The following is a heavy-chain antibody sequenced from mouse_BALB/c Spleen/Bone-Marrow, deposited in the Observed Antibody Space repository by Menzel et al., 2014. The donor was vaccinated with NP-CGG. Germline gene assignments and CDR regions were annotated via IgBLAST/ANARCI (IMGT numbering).Heavy chain of an antibody. CDR1: GYTFTSYT. CDR3: AYGNYGYAMDY. Sequence: VQLQQSGAELARPGASVKMSCKASGYTFTSYTMHWVKQRPGQGLEWIGYINPSSGYTNYHQKFKDKATLTADKSPSTAYMQLSSLTSEDSAVYYCAYGNYGYAMDYWGQGTSVTVSS. J-gene: IGHJ4*01. V-gene: IGHV1-4*01. D-gene: IGHD2-10*02. CDR2: INPSSGYT.